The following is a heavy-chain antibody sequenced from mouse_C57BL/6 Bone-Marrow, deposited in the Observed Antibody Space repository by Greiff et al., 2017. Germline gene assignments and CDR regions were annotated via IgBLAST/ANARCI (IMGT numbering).Heavy chain of an antibody. Sequence: VQLQQPGPELVKPGASVKISCKASGYTFTDYYMNWVKQSHGKSLEWIGDINPNNGGTSYNQKFKGKATLTVDKSSSTAYMELRSLTSEDSAVYYCARTGWDDCFDYWGQGTPLTVSA. V-gene: IGHV1-26*01. J-gene: IGHJ2*01. CDR1: GYTFTDYY. CDR3: ARTGWDDCFDY. CDR2: INPNNGGT. D-gene: IGHD4-1*01.